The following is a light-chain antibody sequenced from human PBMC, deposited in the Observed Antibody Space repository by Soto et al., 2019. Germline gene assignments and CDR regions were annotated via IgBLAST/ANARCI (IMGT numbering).Light chain of an antibody. CDR1: QSVNSNF. V-gene: IGKV3-20*01. J-gene: IGKJ1*01. CDR3: QQYGSSPKT. Sequence: EIVLTQSPGTLSLSPGERATLSCWASQSVNSNFLAWYQQKPGQAPRLLIYGASSRAAGIPDRFSGSGSGAEFTLTISGLEPEDFAVYYCQQYGSSPKTFGQGTKVEIK. CDR2: GAS.